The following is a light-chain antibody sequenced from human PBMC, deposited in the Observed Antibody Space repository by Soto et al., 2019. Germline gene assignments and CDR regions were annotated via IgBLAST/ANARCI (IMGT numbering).Light chain of an antibody. Sequence: DIVMTQSPDSLAVSLVESATINCKSSQSVLYSPNNRDYLAWYQQKPGQPPKLLITWASTRESGVPDRFSGSGSGTDFTLTITGLQAEDVAIYYCQQYDETPLTFGGGTKVDIK. V-gene: IGKV4-1*01. CDR1: QSVLYSPNNRDY. CDR3: QQYDETPLT. CDR2: WAS. J-gene: IGKJ4*01.